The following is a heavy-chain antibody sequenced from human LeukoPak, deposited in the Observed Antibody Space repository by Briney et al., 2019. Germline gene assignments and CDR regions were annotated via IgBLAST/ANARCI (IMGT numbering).Heavy chain of an antibody. J-gene: IGHJ4*02. V-gene: IGHV3-23*01. CDR1: GFTFSSYA. CDR2: ISGSGGST. Sequence: GGSLRLSCAASGFTFSSYAMSWVRQAPGKGLEWVSAISGSGGSTYYADSVKGRFTISRDNSKNTLYLQMNGLRAEDTAVYYCAKGFSSSWYNPYYFDYWGQGTLVTVSS. D-gene: IGHD6-13*01. CDR3: AKGFSSSWYNPYYFDY.